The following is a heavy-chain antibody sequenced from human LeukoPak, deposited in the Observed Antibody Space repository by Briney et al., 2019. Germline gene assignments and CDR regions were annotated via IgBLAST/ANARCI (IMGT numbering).Heavy chain of an antibody. V-gene: IGHV4-59*08. CDR1: GDSISSYY. Sequence: SDTLSLTCTLSGDSISSYYWSWIRQPPGKGLEWIGYIYYSGRTDYNPSLKSRVPISVHTPKNQFSLNLSSVTAAHTPLYSCARHVTISGPYDASDIWGQGTMVTVSP. D-gene: IGHD5-24*01. CDR3: ARHVTISGPYDASDI. CDR2: IYYSGRT. J-gene: IGHJ3*02.